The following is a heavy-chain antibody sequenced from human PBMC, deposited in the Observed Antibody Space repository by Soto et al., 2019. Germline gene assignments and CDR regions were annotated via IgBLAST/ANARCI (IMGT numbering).Heavy chain of an antibody. CDR2: ITWNSRII. D-gene: IGHD3-16*01. CDR3: AKDNDGGYDAFDI. CDR1: GFTFEDYV. Sequence: GGSLRLSCAASGFTFEDYVMHWVRQASGKGLEWVSRITWNSRIIGYADSVKGRFTISRDNAKNSLYLQMNSLRAEDTALYYCAKDNDGGYDAFDIWGQGTMVTVSS. J-gene: IGHJ3*02. V-gene: IGHV3-9*01.